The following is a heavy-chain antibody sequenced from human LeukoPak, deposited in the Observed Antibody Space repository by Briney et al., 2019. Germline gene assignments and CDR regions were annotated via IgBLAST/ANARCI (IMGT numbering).Heavy chain of an antibody. D-gene: IGHD2-15*01. J-gene: IGHJ4*02. CDR3: AKDSSEEGFYDY. V-gene: IGHV3-23*01. CDR1: GFTFISYA. CDR2: ISGSGGST. Sequence: GSLRLSCSASGFTFISYAMSWVRQAPGKGLEWVSAISGSGGSTYYADSVKGRFTISRDNSKNTLYLQMNSLRAEDTAVYYCAKDSSEEGFYDYWGQGTLVTVSS.